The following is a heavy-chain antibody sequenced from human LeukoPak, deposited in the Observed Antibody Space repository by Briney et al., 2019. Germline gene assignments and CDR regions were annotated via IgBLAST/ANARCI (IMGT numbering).Heavy chain of an antibody. V-gene: IGHV3-48*02. CDR3: ARARAIACYYDSSGYLTLAFDY. J-gene: IGHJ4*02. CDR2: ISSSSSTI. Sequence: GGSLRLSCAASGFTFSSYSMNWVRQAPGKGLEWVSYISSSSSTIYYADSVKGRFTISRDNAKNSLYLQMNSLRDEDTAVYYCARARAIACYYDSSGYLTLAFDYWGQGTLVTVSS. D-gene: IGHD3-22*01. CDR1: GFTFSSYS.